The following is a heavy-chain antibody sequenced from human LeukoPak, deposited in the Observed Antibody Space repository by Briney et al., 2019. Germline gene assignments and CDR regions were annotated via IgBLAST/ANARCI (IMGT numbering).Heavy chain of an antibody. CDR1: GFTFSSYG. J-gene: IGHJ4*02. Sequence: GGFLRLSCAASGFTFSSYGMHWVRQAPGKGLEWVAFIRYDGSNKYYADSVKGRFTISRDNSKNTLYLQMNSLRAEDTAVYYCAKDFARYDSSGSSFDYWGQGTLVTVSS. D-gene: IGHD3-22*01. V-gene: IGHV3-30*02. CDR2: IRYDGSNK. CDR3: AKDFARYDSSGSSFDY.